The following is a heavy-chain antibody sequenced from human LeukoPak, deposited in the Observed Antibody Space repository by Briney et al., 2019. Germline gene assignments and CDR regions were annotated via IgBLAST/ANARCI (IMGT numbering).Heavy chain of an antibody. Sequence: ASVKVSCKASGGTFSSYDISWVRQAPGQGLEWMGRIIPIFGIANYAQKFQGRVTITADKSTSTAYMELSSLRSEDTAVYYCARDYGDYPETVPLGWFDPWGQGTLVTVSS. V-gene: IGHV1-69*04. CDR1: GGTFSSYD. CDR2: IIPIFGIA. J-gene: IGHJ5*02. CDR3: ARDYGDYPETVPLGWFDP. D-gene: IGHD4-17*01.